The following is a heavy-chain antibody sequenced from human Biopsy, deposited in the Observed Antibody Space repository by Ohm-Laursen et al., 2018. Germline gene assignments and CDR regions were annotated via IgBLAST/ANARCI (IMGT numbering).Heavy chain of an antibody. J-gene: IGHJ6*02. D-gene: IGHD2-15*01. V-gene: IGHV4-4*09. CDR3: ARMDCSGGSCHYYSYGMDV. Sequence: GTLSLTCTVSGVSITAYYWSWIRQPPGKGLECIGNIHRSGSTNYNPSLKSRFTISVDTSKNQFSLKLSSVTAADTAVYYCARMDCSGGSCHYYSYGMDVWGQGTTVTVSS. CDR1: GVSITAYY. CDR2: IHRSGST.